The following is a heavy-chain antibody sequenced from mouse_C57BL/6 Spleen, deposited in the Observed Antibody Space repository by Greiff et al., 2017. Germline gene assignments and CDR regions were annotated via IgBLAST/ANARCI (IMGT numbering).Heavy chain of an antibody. D-gene: IGHD2-4*01. CDR1: GYAFTNYL. CDR2: INPGSGGT. J-gene: IGHJ1*03. Sequence: VQLQQSGAELVRPGTSVKVSCKASGYAFTNYLIEWVKQRPGQGLAWIGVINPGSGGTNYNEKFKGKATLTADKSSSTAYMQLSSLTSEDSAVDFCARFDDYDVDWYFDVWGTGTTVTVSS. V-gene: IGHV1-54*01. CDR3: ARFDDYDVDWYFDV.